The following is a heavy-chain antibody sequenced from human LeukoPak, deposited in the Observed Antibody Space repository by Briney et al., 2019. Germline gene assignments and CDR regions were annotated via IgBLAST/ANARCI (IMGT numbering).Heavy chain of an antibody. V-gene: IGHV3-23*01. D-gene: IGHD6-13*01. CDR3: AKDRPRSSWYFPFDY. CDR1: GFTFSSYA. CDR2: ISGSGGST. Sequence: GGSLRLSCAASGFTFSSYAMSWVRQAPGKGLEWVSAISGSGGSTYYADSVKGRFPISRDNSKNTLYLQMNSLRAEDTAVYYCAKDRPRSSWYFPFDYWGQGTLVTVSS. J-gene: IGHJ4*02.